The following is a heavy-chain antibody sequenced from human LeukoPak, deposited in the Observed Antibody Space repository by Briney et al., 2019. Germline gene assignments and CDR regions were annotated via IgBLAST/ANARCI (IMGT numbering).Heavy chain of an antibody. CDR1: GYTFTGYY. Sequence: ASVKVSCKASGYTFTGYYMHWVRQAPGQGLEWMGWINPNCGGTNYAQKFQGWVTMTRDTSISTAYMELSRLRSDDTAVYYCARAFGYCSSTSCQPDAFDIWGQGTMVTVSS. D-gene: IGHD2-2*03. V-gene: IGHV1-2*04. CDR2: INPNCGGT. CDR3: ARAFGYCSSTSCQPDAFDI. J-gene: IGHJ3*02.